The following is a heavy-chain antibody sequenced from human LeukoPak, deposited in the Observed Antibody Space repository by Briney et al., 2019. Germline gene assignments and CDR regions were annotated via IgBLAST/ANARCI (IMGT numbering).Heavy chain of an antibody. Sequence: PSETLSLTCTVSSGSISSYYWSWIRQPPGKGLEWIGYIYYSGSTNYDPSLKSRVTISVDTSKNQFSLKLSSVTAADTAVYYCARDTYGAFDIWGQGTMVTVSS. CDR2: IYYSGST. D-gene: IGHD3-16*01. J-gene: IGHJ3*02. V-gene: IGHV4-59*01. CDR1: SGSISSYY. CDR3: ARDTYGAFDI.